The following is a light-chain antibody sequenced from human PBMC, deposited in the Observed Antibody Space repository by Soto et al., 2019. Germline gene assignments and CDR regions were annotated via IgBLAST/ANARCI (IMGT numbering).Light chain of an antibody. CDR1: QNVRNTY. CDR3: QQYGSSPDLIT. CDR2: AAS. J-gene: IGKJ3*01. V-gene: IGKV3-20*01. Sequence: DIVLTQSPGTLSLSPGARATLSCRASQNVRNTYLAWYQQKAGQAPRLLIYAASSRATGIPDRFSGSGSGTDFTLTITGLEPEDFAVYYCQQYGSSPDLITFGPGTKVDIK.